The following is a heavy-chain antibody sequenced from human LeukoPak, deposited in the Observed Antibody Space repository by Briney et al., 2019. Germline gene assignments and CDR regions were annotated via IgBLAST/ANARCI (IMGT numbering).Heavy chain of an antibody. CDR3: ARMGSDFSR. CDR2: ISSSSTSGSSV. Sequence: GGSLRLSCAASGFSFSSYEMNWVRQAPGQGLEWVSYISSSSTSGSSVYYADSVNGRFTVSRDNAKNSLSLQMNSLRAEDAAVYYCARMGSDFSRWGQGTLVTVS. V-gene: IGHV3-48*03. D-gene: IGHD2-21*01. CDR1: GFSFSSYE. J-gene: IGHJ4*02.